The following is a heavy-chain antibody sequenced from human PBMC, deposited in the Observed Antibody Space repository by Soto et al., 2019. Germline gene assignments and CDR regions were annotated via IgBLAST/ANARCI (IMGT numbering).Heavy chain of an antibody. V-gene: IGHV3-30-3*01. Sequence: PGGSLRLSCAASGFTFSSYAMHWVRQAPGKGLERVAVISYDGSNKYYADSVKGRFTISRDNSKNTLYLQMNSLRAEDTAVYYCARGSFDYVVGDYPAIHVWRQRTTVPVSS. CDR1: GFTFSSYA. CDR3: ARGSFDYVVGDYPAIHV. CDR2: ISYDGSNK. D-gene: IGHD3-9*01. J-gene: IGHJ6*01.